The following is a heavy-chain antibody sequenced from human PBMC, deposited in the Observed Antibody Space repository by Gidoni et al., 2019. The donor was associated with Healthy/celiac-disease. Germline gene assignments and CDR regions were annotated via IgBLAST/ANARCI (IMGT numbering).Heavy chain of an antibody. V-gene: IGHV4-61*01. J-gene: IGHJ4*02. CDR2: IYYSGST. CDR1: GGSVSSGSYY. Sequence: QVQLQESGPGLVKPAETLSLTCTVYGGSVSSGSYYWSWIRQPPGKGLEWIGYIYYSGSTNYNPSLKSRVTISVDASKNQLSLKLSSVTAADTAVYYCARQYCGGDCYGSVDYWGQGTLVTVSS. CDR3: ARQYCGGDCYGSVDY. D-gene: IGHD2-21*02.